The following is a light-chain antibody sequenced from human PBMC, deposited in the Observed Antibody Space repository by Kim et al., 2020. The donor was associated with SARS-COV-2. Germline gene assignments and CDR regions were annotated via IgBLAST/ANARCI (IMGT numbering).Light chain of an antibody. V-gene: IGKV3-11*01. CDR3: QQYTDWPPAT. CDR1: QSVSRL. J-gene: IGKJ2*01. Sequence: LSPGERATLTCRARQSVSRLVAVDHQKPGQSPRLLIWDALNRATGVPARFRASGSGTDFTLTISSLESEDFGVYYCQQYTDWPPATFGQGTKLEI. CDR2: DAL.